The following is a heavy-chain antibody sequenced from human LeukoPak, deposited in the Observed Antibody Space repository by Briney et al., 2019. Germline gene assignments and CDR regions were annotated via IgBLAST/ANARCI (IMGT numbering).Heavy chain of an antibody. CDR2: IYPGDSDT. CDR3: ARRPGWYFDL. J-gene: IGHJ2*01. V-gene: IGHV5-51*01. CDR1: GYSFSSYW. Sequence: GESLQISCKGSGYSFSSYWVGWVRQMPGKGLEWMGIIYPGDSDTTYSPSFQGQVTISADRSTSTAYLQWSSLKASDTAMYYCARRPGWYFDLWGRGTLVTASP.